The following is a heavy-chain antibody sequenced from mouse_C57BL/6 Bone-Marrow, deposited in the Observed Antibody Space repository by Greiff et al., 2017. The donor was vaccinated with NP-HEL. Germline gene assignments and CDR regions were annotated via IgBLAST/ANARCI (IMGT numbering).Heavy chain of an antibody. V-gene: IGHV1-58*01. CDR3: ASGEDLAWFAY. J-gene: IGHJ3*01. CDR2: IYIGNGYT. CDR1: GYTFTSYG. Sequence: EESGAELVRPGSSVKMSCKTSGYTFTSYGINWVKQRPGQGLEWIGYIYIGNGYTEYNEKFKGKATLTSDTSSSTAYMQLSSLTSEDAAMYFCASGEDLAWFAYWGQGTLVTVSA.